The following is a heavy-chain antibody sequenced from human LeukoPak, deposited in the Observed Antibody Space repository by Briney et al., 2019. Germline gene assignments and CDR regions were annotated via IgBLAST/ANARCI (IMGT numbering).Heavy chain of an antibody. CDR2: IYYSGST. CDR3: ARVRVVVPAGGQGGPQPNKKKNYYYYMDV. V-gene: IGHV4-39*07. J-gene: IGHJ6*03. Sequence: SETLSLTCTVSGGSISSSSYYWGWIRQPPGKGLEWIGSIYYSGSTYYNPSLKSRVTMSVDTSKNQFSLKLSSVTAADTAVYYCARVRVVVPAGGQGGPQPNKKKNYYYYMDVWGKGSTVTVSS. CDR1: GGSISSSSYY. D-gene: IGHD2-2*01.